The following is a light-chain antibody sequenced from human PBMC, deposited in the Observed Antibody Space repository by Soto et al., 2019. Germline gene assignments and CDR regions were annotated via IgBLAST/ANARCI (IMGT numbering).Light chain of an antibody. CDR3: QQYNNWPRT. CDR2: GAS. CDR1: QSVSSD. V-gene: IGKV3-15*01. Sequence: LMTQSPATLSVSPVDRATLSCRASQSVSSDLAWYHQKPGQAPRLLIYGASTRATGIPARFSGSGSGTEFTLTINSLQSEDFAVYYCQQYNNWPRTFGQGTKVDIK. J-gene: IGKJ1*01.